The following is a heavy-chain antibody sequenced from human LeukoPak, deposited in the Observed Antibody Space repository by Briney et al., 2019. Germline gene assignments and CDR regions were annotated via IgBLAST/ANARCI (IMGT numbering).Heavy chain of an antibody. CDR1: GFTFSSYW. CDR3: AKGGRGNGEVY. J-gene: IGHJ4*02. D-gene: IGHD2-8*01. V-gene: IGHV3-7*01. CDR2: IKQDGSEK. Sequence: GGSLRLSCAVSGFTFSSYWMNWVRQAPGKGLEWVANIKQDGSEKNYVDSVKGRFTISRDNAKSSLLLQMNDLGAEDTAVYYCAKGGRGNGEVYWGQGTLVTVSS.